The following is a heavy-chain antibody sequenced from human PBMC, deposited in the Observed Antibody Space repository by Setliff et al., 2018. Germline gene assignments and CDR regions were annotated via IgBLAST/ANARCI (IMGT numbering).Heavy chain of an antibody. D-gene: IGHD2-8*01. V-gene: IGHV1-46*01. CDR3: AREGVGTRSSTDYRYYMDV. CDR2: INPSGGDS. J-gene: IGHJ6*03. CDR1: GYTFSSYY. Sequence: GASVKVSCKASGYTFSSYYMNWVRQAPGQGLEWMGIINPSGGDSTYEPRFQGRVTMTSDTSTSTFYMMLSSLRSDDTAVYYCAREGVGTRSSTDYRYYMDVWGKGTTVTVSS.